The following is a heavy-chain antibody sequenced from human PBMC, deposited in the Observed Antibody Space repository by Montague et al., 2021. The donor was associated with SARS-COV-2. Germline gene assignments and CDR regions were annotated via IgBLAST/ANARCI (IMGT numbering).Heavy chain of an antibody. CDR3: ARHYYDSSGYYSPWYFDL. D-gene: IGHD3-22*01. V-gene: IGHV4-39*01. CDR1: GGSISSSSYY. J-gene: IGHJ2*01. Sequence: SETLSLTCTVSGGSISSSSYYWGWIRQPPGKGLEWIGSIYYSGSTYYNPSLKSRVTISVDMSENQFSLKLSSVTAADTAVYYCARHYYDSSGYYSPWYFDLWGRGTLVTVSS. CDR2: IYYSGST.